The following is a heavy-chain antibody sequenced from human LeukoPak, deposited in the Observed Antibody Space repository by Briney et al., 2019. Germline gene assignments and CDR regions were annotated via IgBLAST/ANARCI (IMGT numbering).Heavy chain of an antibody. CDR3: ARESRTYDGSGYAYVY. CDR2: IYTSGST. V-gene: IGHV4-4*07. Sequence: SETLSLTCSVSGGSISNYYWGWIRQPAGKGLEWIARIYTSGSTDYNPSLKSRVTVSVDTSTRQFSLRLSSVTAADTAMYYCARESRTYDGSGYAYVYWGQGTLVTVSS. CDR1: GGSISNYY. D-gene: IGHD3-22*01. J-gene: IGHJ4*02.